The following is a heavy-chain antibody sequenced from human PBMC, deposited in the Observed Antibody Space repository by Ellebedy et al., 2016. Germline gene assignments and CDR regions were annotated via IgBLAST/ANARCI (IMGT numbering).Heavy chain of an antibody. Sequence: ASVKVSCXASGGTFSSYAISWVRQAPGQGLEWMGWISAYNGNTNYAQKLQGRVTITTDTSTSTAYMELSSLRSEDTAVYYCARRADSSGYHYFDYWGQGTLVTVSS. V-gene: IGHV1-18*01. CDR1: GGTFSSYA. CDR3: ARRADSSGYHYFDY. CDR2: ISAYNGNT. J-gene: IGHJ4*02. D-gene: IGHD3-22*01.